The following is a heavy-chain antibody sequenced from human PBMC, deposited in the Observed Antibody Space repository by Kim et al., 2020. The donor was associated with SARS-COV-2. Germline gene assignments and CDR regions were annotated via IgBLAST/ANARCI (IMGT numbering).Heavy chain of an antibody. CDR1: GVSITSYY. CDR3: ASQGSGKVDY. CDR2: VYYIGST. V-gene: IGHV4-59*13. D-gene: IGHD3-10*01. Sequence: SETLSLTCTVSGVSITSYYWIWIRQPPGKGLEWIGYVYYIGSTKYNPSLKSRVTISVDTSKRQFFLNLSSVTAADTAVYYCASQGSGKVDYWGQGTLVTV. J-gene: IGHJ4*02.